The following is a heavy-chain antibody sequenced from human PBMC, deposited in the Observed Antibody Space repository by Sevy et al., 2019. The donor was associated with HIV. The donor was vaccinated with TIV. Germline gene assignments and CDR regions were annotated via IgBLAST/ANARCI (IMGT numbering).Heavy chain of an antibody. V-gene: IGHV3-20*01. CDR2: INWNGGST. CDR3: ARFKAAAAGHFYYYYGMDV. J-gene: IGHJ6*02. Sequence: GGSLRLSCAASGFTFDDYGMSWVRQAPGKGLEWVSGINWNGGSTGYADSVKGRFTISRDNAKNSLYLQMNSLRAEDTALYHCARFKAAAAGHFYYYYGMDVWGQGTTVTVSS. D-gene: IGHD6-13*01. CDR1: GFTFDDYG.